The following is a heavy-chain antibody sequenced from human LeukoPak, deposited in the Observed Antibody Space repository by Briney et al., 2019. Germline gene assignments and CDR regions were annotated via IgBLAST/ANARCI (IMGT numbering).Heavy chain of an antibody. CDR1: GFTFSSYW. J-gene: IGHJ4*02. CDR2: IRQDGSEK. CDR3: AKSGYNRFDY. V-gene: IGHV3-7*01. D-gene: IGHD5-24*01. Sequence: GGSLRLSCAASGFTFSSYWMIWVRQAPGKGLEWVANIRQDGSEKYYVASVRGRFSISRDNAKNSLYLQMNSLRAEDTAVYYCAKSGYNRFDYWGQGTLVTVSS.